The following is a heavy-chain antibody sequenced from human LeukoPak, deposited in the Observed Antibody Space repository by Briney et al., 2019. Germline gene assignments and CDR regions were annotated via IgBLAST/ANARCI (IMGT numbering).Heavy chain of an antibody. CDR1: GGSISSYY. J-gene: IGHJ4*02. CDR3: ARGSSSWYLIFDY. CDR2: IFYSGST. D-gene: IGHD6-13*01. Sequence: SETLSLTCTVSGGSISSYYWSWIRQPPGKGLEWIGYIFYSGSTNYNPSLKSRVTMSIDTSKNQFSLKLSSVTAADTAVYYCARGSSSWYLIFDYWGQGALVTVSS. V-gene: IGHV4-59*01.